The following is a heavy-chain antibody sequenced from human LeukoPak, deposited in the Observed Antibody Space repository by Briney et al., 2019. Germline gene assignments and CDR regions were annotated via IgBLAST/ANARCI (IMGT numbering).Heavy chain of an antibody. J-gene: IGHJ4*02. CDR3: AKERTPTIAVAPGGY. CDR1: GFTFSSYG. D-gene: IGHD6-19*01. V-gene: IGHV3-30*18. Sequence: HTGGSLRLSCAASGFTFSSYGMHWVRQAPGKGLEWVAVISYDGSNKYYADSVKGRFTISRDNSKNTLYLQMNSLRAEDTAVYYCAKERTPTIAVAPGGYWGQGTLVTVSS. CDR2: ISYDGSNK.